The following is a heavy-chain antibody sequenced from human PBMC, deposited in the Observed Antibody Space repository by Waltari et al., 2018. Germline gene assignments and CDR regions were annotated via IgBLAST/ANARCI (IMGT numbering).Heavy chain of an antibody. CDR1: GYTLTELS. CDR3: ATFPTPPRLQKYAFDI. J-gene: IGHJ3*02. V-gene: IGHV1-24*01. D-gene: IGHD5-12*01. Sequence: QVQLVQSGAEVKKPGASVKVSCKVSGYTLTELSMHWVRQAPGKGLEWMGGFDPEDGETIYAQKFQGRVTMTEDTSTDTAYMELSSLRSEDTAVYYCATFPTPPRLQKYAFDIWGQGTMVTVSS. CDR2: FDPEDGET.